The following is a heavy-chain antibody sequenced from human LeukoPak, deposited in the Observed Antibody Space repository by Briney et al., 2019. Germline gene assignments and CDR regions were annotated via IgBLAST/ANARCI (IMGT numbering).Heavy chain of an antibody. Sequence: GGSLRLSCAASGFTISSYAMSWVRQAPGKGLEWVSAISGSGGSTYYADSVKGRFTISRDNSKNTLYLQMNSLRAEDTAVYYCEKDRGCMVQGDHATYTDYWGQGTLVTVSS. CDR3: EKDRGCMVQGDHATYTDY. J-gene: IGHJ4*02. D-gene: IGHD3-10*01. CDR1: GFTISSYA. CDR2: ISGSGGST. V-gene: IGHV3-23*01.